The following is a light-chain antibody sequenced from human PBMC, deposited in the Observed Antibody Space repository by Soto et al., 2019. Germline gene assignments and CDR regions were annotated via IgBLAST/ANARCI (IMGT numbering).Light chain of an antibody. J-gene: IGLJ1*01. CDR3: SSYTNINTRACV. V-gene: IGLV2-14*01. Sequence: QSALTQPASVSGSAGQSITISCTGTSGDIGSYNRVSWYQQHPGKAPKLIIYEVTDRPSGVSNPFSGSKSGNTASLTISGLQAEDEAEYYCSSYTNINTRACVFGTGTKLTVL. CDR2: EVT. CDR1: SGDIGSYNR.